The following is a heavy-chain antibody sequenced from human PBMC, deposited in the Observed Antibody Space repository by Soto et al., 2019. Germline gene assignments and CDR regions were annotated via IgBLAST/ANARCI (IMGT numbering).Heavy chain of an antibody. CDR3: ARSDVWTGYYDLDY. V-gene: IGHV3-48*03. CDR2: ISSSGTTM. Sequence: GWSLRLSCGASGFAFSSYEMNWVRQAPGKGLEWVSYISSSGTTMYYADSVQGRFTISRDNAKNSLYLQMSSLRAEDTAIYYCARSDVWTGYYDLDYWGQGALVTVSS. D-gene: IGHD3-3*01. J-gene: IGHJ4*02. CDR1: GFAFSSYE.